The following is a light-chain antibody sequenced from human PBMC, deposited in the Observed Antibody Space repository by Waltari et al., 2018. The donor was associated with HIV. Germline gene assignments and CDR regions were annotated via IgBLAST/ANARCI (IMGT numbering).Light chain of an antibody. J-gene: IGLJ3*02. Sequence: HSALTQPASVSGSPGPSITISCTGTSSDVGSYNLFSWYQHHPGKAPKLMIYEVNKRPSGVSNRFSGSKSGNTASLTISGLQAEDEADYYCCSYAGSSSFWVFGGGTKLTVL. CDR1: SSDVGSYNL. CDR3: CSYAGSSSFWV. CDR2: EVN. V-gene: IGLV2-23*02.